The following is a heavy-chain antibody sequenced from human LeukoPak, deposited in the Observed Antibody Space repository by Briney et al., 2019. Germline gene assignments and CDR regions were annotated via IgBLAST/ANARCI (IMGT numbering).Heavy chain of an antibody. V-gene: IGHV3-23*01. CDR3: ANHDPYCGGDFAPPGGIYYYMDV. Sequence: GGSLRLSCAASGFTVSSNYMSWVRQAPGKGLEWVSTITGRGDATYYADSVKGRFTISRDNSKNTLYLQMNSLRAEDTAVYYCANHDPYCGGDFAPPGGIYYYMDVWGKGTTVTISS. CDR1: GFTVSSNY. J-gene: IGHJ6*03. D-gene: IGHD2-21*02. CDR2: ITGRGDAT.